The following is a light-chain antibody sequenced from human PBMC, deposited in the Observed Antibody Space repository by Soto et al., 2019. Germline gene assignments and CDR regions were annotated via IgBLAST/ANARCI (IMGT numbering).Light chain of an antibody. CDR3: QQYGGSPRYT. Sequence: EIVLTQSPGTLSLSPGEKATLSCRASQSVSSTYLAWYQQKPGQAPMLLIYGASSRATGIPDRFSGSGSGTDFTLTISSLEPEDFAVYYCQQYGGSPRYTFGQGTKLEIK. CDR1: QSVSSTY. V-gene: IGKV3-20*01. J-gene: IGKJ2*01. CDR2: GAS.